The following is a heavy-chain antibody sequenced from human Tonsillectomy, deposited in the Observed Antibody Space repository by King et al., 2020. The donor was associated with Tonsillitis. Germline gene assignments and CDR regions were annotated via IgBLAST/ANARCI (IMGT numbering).Heavy chain of an antibody. D-gene: IGHD6-13*01. CDR3: ARGKGSTSSSWSHSNFDY. CDR1: GFTFSSYG. Sequence: VQLVESGGGVVQPGRSLRLSCAASGFTFSSYGMHWVRQAPGKGLEWVAVIWQDGSNRYYADSVKGRFTISRDNSKNTLYLQMNSLRAEDTAVYYCARGKGSTSSSWSHSNFDYWGQGTLVTVSS. V-gene: IGHV3-33*01. J-gene: IGHJ4*02. CDR2: IWQDGSNR.